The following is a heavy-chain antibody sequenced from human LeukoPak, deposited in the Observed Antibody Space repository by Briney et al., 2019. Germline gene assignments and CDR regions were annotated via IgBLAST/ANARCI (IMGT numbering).Heavy chain of an antibody. J-gene: IGHJ4*02. CDR1: GFTFNNYA. CDR2: ISSDGRKP. D-gene: IGHD1-26*01. CDR3: ARDFGYASGTYMVY. V-gene: IGHV3-30*04. Sequence: GGSLRLSCAAYGFTFNNYAMRWVRQAPGRGLEWVAVISSDGRKPYYADAVKGRFTISRDNSKNTVYMQMNGLRPEDTAVYDCARDFGYASGTYMVYWGQGTLVTVSS.